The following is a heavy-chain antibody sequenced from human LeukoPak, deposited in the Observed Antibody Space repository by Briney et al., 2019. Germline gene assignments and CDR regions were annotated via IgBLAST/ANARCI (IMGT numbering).Heavy chain of an antibody. V-gene: IGHV4-30-4*01. Sequence: PSETLSLTCAVYGGSFSGYYWSWIRQPPGKGLEWIGSIYYSGSIYFNPSLKSRVTILIDTPKNQFSLKLSSVTAADTAVYYCARDGTVYGGESYWGQGTLVTVSS. J-gene: IGHJ4*02. D-gene: IGHD4-23*01. CDR1: GGSFSGYY. CDR3: ARDGTVYGGESY. CDR2: IYYSGSI.